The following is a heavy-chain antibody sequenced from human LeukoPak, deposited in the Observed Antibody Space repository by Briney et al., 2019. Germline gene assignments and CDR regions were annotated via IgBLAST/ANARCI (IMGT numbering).Heavy chain of an antibody. D-gene: IGHD3-16*02. Sequence: ASVNVSCTASGGTFSSYAISWVRQAPGQGLEWMGRIIPILGIANYAQKFQGRVTITADKSTSTAYMELSSLRSEDTAVYYCARGEYDYVWGSYRPIDYWGQGTLVTVSS. J-gene: IGHJ4*02. CDR2: IIPILGIA. V-gene: IGHV1-69*04. CDR1: GGTFSSYA. CDR3: ARGEYDYVWGSYRPIDY.